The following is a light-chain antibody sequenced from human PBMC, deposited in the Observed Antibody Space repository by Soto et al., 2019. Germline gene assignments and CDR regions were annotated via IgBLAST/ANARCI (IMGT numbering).Light chain of an antibody. CDR2: DTS. J-gene: IGKJ4*01. Sequence: EIVLPQSPATLSLSPGERATLSCRASQSVSSYLAWYQQKPGQAPRLLIYDTSNRATGIPARFSGSGSGTDFTLTISSLEPEDFAFYYCQQRSNLWLTFGGGNKVEIK. CDR3: QQRSNLWLT. V-gene: IGKV3-11*01. CDR1: QSVSSY.